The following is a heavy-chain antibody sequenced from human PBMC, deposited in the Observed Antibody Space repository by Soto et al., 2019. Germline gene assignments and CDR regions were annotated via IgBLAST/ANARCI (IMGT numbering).Heavy chain of an antibody. Sequence: QVQLVQSGAEVKKPGSSVKVSCKASGGTFSSYAISWVRQAPGQGPESMGGIIPIFGTANYAQKFQGRVTITADESKSTAYMALCSLRSEDTAVYYCARGGTDYEILTGYDDYWCQGTLVIVCS. V-gene: IGHV1-69*01. CDR2: IIPIFGTA. D-gene: IGHD3-9*01. CDR3: ARGGTDYEILTGYDDY. J-gene: IGHJ4*02. CDR1: GGTFSSYA.